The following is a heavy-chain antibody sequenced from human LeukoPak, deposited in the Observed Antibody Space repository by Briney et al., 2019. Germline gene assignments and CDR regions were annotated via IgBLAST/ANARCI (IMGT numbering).Heavy chain of an antibody. CDR1: GGSISSGDYY. CDR2: IYYSGST. D-gene: IGHD6-19*01. V-gene: IGHV4-30-4*01. J-gene: IGHJ5*02. CDR3: ASLDSSGYWFDP. Sequence: PSQTLSLTCTVSGGSISSGDYYWSWIRQPPGKGLEWIGYIYYSGSTYYNPSLKSRVTTSVDTSKNQFSLKLSSVTAADTAVYYCASLDSSGYWFDPWGQGTLVTVSS.